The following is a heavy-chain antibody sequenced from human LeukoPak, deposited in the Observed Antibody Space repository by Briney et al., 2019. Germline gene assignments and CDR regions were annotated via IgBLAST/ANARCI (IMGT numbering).Heavy chain of an antibody. CDR1: GGTFSSYA. V-gene: IGHV1-69*05. CDR2: IIPIFGTA. D-gene: IGHD4-17*01. Sequence: SVKVSCKASGGTFSSYAISWVRQAPGQGLEWMGEIIPIFGTANYAQKFQGRATITTDESTSTAYMELSSLRSEDTAVYYCARVLGDGDYVLDYWGRGTLVTVSS. J-gene: IGHJ4*02. CDR3: ARVLGDGDYVLDY.